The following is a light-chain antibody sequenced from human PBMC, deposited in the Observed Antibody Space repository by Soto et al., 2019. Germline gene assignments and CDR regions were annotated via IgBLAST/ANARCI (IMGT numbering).Light chain of an antibody. CDR1: QSFAYC. V-gene: IGKV3-15*01. CDR3: QQYNNWPRT. CDR2: GAS. J-gene: IGKJ1*01. Sequence: LTQSPGARATLSGRATQSFAYCLAWYQQKPGQAPRLLIHGASTRATGFPARFSGSGSGTDFTLTISSLQSEDIAIYYCQQYNNWPRTFGQGTKVDIK.